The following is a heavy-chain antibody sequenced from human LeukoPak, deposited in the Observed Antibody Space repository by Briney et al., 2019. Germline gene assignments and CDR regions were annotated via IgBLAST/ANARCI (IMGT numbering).Heavy chain of an antibody. CDR1: QYAFTDYA. D-gene: IGHD2-2*01. CDR3: ARDQTDCSSNSCHNFHYGMDV. J-gene: IGHJ6*02. CDR2: INAGNGKT. V-gene: IGHV1-3*01. Sequence: PRASVKVSCKASQYAFTDYAVHWVRQAPGQRLEWMGWINAGNGKTKYSQSFQGRITMTRDTSTNTVYMDLSSLRSEDTAVYYCARDQTDCSSNSCHNFHYGMDVWGQGTTVTVSS.